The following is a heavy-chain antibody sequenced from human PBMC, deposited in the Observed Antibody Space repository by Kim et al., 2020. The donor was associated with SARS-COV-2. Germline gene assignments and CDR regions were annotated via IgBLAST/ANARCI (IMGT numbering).Heavy chain of an antibody. J-gene: IGHJ5*02. D-gene: IGHD1-7*01. CDR1: GYSFTSYW. CDR2: IYPGDSDT. V-gene: IGHV5-51*01. Sequence: GESLKISCKGSGYSFTSYWIGWVRQMPGKGLEWMGIIYPGDSDTRYSPSFQGQVTISADKSISTAYLQWSSLKASDTAMYYCARSVFAGTTLSWFDPWGQGTLVTVSS. CDR3: ARSVFAGTTLSWFDP.